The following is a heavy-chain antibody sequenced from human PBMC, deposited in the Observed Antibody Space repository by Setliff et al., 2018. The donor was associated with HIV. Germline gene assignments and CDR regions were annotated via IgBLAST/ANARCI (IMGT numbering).Heavy chain of an antibody. J-gene: IGHJ3*02. D-gene: IGHD2-8*01. CDR3: ARKQSWSSGGEAFDI. CDR1: GYTFTSYA. Sequence: ASVKVSCKASGYTFTSYAMNWVRQAPGQGLEWMGRISTNTGNPTYAQGFTGRFVFSLDTSVSTAYLQISSLTAEDTAVYYCARKQSWSSGGEAFDIWGQGTMVTVSS. CDR2: ISTNTGNP. V-gene: IGHV7-4-1*02.